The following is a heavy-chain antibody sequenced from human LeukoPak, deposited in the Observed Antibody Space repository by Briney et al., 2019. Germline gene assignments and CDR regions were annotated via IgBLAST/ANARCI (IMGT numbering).Heavy chain of an antibody. CDR3: ARDRAEDDGDYGGKDY. CDR2: INPSGGST. V-gene: IGHV1-46*01. J-gene: IGHJ4*02. CDR1: GYTFTSYY. Sequence: GASVKVSCKASGYTFTSYYMHWVRQAPGQGLEWMGIINPSGGSTSYAQKFQGRVTMTRDTSTSTVYMELSSLRSEDTAVYYCARDRAEDDGDYGGKDYWGQGTLVTVSS. D-gene: IGHD4-17*01.